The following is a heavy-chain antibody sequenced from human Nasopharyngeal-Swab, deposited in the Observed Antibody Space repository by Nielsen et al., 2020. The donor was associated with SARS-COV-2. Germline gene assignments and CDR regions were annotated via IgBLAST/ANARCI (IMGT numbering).Heavy chain of an antibody. CDR1: GFTFDDYA. CDR2: ISWNSGSI. CDR3: AKDGSVVAATGNYGMDV. Sequence: GGSLRLSCAASGFTFDDYAMHWVRQDPGKGLEWVSGISWNSGSIGYADSVKGRFTISRDNAKNSLYLQMNSLRAEDTALYYCAKDGSVVAATGNYGMDVWGQGTTVTVSS. D-gene: IGHD2-15*01. V-gene: IGHV3-9*01. J-gene: IGHJ6*02.